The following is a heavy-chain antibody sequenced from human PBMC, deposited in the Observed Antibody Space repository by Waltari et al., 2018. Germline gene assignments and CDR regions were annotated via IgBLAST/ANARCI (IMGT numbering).Heavy chain of an antibody. V-gene: IGHV1-69*04. J-gene: IGHJ4*02. CDR2: IIPILGIA. Sequence: QVQLVQSGAEVKKPGSSVKVSCKASGGTFSSYPISWVRQPPGEGLEWMGGIIPILGIANYAQKFQGRVTITADESTSTAYMELSSLRSEDTAVYYCARGTPPGYCSGGSCYSTPFDYWGQGTLVTVSS. D-gene: IGHD2-15*01. CDR1: GGTFSSYP. CDR3: ARGTPPGYCSGGSCYSTPFDY.